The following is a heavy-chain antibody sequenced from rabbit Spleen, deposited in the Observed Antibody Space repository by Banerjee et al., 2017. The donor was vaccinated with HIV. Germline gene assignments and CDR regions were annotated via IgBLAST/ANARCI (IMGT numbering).Heavy chain of an antibody. CDR1: GFSFSSSDY. J-gene: IGHJ6*01. CDR2: IAGSGSGFT. D-gene: IGHD8-1*01. CDR3: ARDTGSSFSSYGMDL. V-gene: IGHV1S40*01. Sequence: QSLEGSGGDLVKPGASLTLTCTASGFSFSSSDYMCWVRQAPGKGLEWIACIAGSGSGFTYSATWAKGRFTCSKTSSTTVTLQMTSLTVADTATYFCARDTGSSFSSYGMDLWGQGTLVTVS.